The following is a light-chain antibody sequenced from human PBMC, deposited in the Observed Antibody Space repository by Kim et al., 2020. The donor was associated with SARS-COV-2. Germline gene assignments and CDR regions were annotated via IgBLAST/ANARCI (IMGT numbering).Light chain of an antibody. Sequence: VSPGERATLSCRASQSVGSNLAWYQQKPGQAPRLIIYGASTRATGIPARFSGSGSGTGFTLTISSLQSEDFAVYHCQQYNNWRITFGQGTRLESK. CDR2: GAS. CDR3: QQYNNWRIT. CDR1: QSVGSN. V-gene: IGKV3-15*01. J-gene: IGKJ5*01.